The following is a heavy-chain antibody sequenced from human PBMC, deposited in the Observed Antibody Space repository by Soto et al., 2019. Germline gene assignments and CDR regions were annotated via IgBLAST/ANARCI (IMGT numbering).Heavy chain of an antibody. D-gene: IGHD6-6*01. CDR1: GFIFGTYG. J-gene: IGHJ4*02. CDR3: AKNGPRSHYSSSSTDLDY. Sequence: EVQLLESGGGLVQPGGSLRLSCAASGFIFGTYGMSWVRQAPGKGLEWVSAVSGTGDNTYYADSVKGRFTISRDNSRNTLYLQMNSLGAEDTAIYYCAKNGPRSHYSSSSTDLDYWGLGTLVTVSS. V-gene: IGHV3-23*01. CDR2: VSGTGDNT.